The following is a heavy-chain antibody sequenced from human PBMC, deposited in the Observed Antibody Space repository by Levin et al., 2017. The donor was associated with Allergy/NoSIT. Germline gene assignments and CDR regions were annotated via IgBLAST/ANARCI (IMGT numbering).Heavy chain of an antibody. J-gene: IGHJ4*02. Sequence: GGSLRLSCAASGFIFDNYAMHWVRQAPGKGLEWVSTISWNSGSINYADSVKGRFTISRDSARNSLYLQMNSLRAEDTALYYCAKGADGTGVANIFDYWGQGTLVTVSS. V-gene: IGHV3-9*01. CDR3: AKGADGTGVANIFDY. CDR2: ISWNSGSI. CDR1: GFIFDNYA. D-gene: IGHD3-3*01.